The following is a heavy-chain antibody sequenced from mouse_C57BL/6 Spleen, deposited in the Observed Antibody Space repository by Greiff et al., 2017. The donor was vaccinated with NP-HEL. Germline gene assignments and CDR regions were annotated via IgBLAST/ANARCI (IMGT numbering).Heavy chain of an antibody. CDR2: IDPSDSYT. V-gene: IGHV1-59*01. CDR3: ARRVGYSHWYFDV. Sequence: QVQLQQPGAELVRPGTSVKLSCKASGYTFTSYWMHWVKQRPGQGLEWIGVIDPSDSYTNYNQKFKGKATLTVDTSSSTAYMQLSSLTSEDSAVYDCARRVGYSHWYFDVWGTGTTVTGSS. CDR1: GYTFTSYW. D-gene: IGHD2-3*01. J-gene: IGHJ1*03.